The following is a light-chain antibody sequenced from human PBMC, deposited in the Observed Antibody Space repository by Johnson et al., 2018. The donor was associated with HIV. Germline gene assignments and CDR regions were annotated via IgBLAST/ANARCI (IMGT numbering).Light chain of an antibody. CDR1: ISNIGSNT. V-gene: IGLV1-44*01. Sequence: QSVLAQPPSASGTPGQRVTISCSGSISNIGSNTVNWYQHLPGTAPKLLMYGDNQRPSGVPDRFSGSKSGTSGSLAISGLQSEDEGDYYCAAWDDSLNGLYVFGTGTKVTV. CDR2: GDN. J-gene: IGLJ1*01. CDR3: AAWDDSLNGLYV.